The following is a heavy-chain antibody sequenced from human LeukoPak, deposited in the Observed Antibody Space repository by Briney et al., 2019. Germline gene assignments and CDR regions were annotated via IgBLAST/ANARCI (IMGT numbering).Heavy chain of an antibody. J-gene: IGHJ4*02. CDR1: GFTFSSYG. CDR2: IPYDGSTK. D-gene: IGHD6-13*01. V-gene: IGHV3-30*02. CDR3: ARTYSSSWGIIDY. Sequence: GGSLRLSCAASGFTFSSYGMHWVRQAPGKGLEWVAFIPYDGSTKYYADSVKGRFTISRDNSKNTLYLQMNSLRVEDTAVYYCARTYSSSWGIIDYWGQGTLVTVSS.